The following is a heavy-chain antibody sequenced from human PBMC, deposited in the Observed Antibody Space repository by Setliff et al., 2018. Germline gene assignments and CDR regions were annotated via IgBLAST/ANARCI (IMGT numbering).Heavy chain of an antibody. CDR2: ISGSGGST. Sequence: PVGSLRLSCVASGFTFSSYAMSWVRQAPGKGLEWVSAISGSGGSTYYADSVKGRFTISRDNSKNTLYLQMNSLRAEDTAVYYCAKGSHIVTTCYFDYWGQGTLVTVSS. CDR1: GFTFSSYA. V-gene: IGHV3-23*01. J-gene: IGHJ4*02. D-gene: IGHD5-12*01. CDR3: AKGSHIVTTCYFDY.